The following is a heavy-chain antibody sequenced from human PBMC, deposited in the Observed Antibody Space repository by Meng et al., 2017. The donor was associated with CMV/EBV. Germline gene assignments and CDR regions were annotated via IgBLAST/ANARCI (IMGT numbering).Heavy chain of an antibody. Sequence: SLMTPFPASGFTFRYYCMSWNRQAPGKGLEWVSYISSSGSTIYYADSVKCRITISRDNDKNSLYLQMNSLSAEDTAVYYFARDAKDQHYDFWSGYPDAFDIWGQGTMVTVSS. V-gene: IGHV3-11*01. CDR2: ISSSGSTI. D-gene: IGHD3-3*01. CDR1: GFTFRYYC. CDR3: ARDAKDQHYDFWSGYPDAFDI. J-gene: IGHJ3*02.